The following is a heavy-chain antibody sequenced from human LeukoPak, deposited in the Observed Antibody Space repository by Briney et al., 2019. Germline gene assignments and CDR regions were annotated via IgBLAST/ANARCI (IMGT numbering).Heavy chain of an antibody. CDR2: ISGSGGNT. Sequence: PGGSLRLSCAASGFTFRNYGMSWVRQAPEKGLEWVPGISGSGGNTYYADSVKGRFTISRDNSENTLYVQMNSLRAEDTAVYYCAKDHVSGWSQYSDYWGQGTLVTVSS. J-gene: IGHJ4*02. CDR1: GFTFRNYG. CDR3: AKDHVSGWSQYSDY. D-gene: IGHD6-19*01. V-gene: IGHV3-23*01.